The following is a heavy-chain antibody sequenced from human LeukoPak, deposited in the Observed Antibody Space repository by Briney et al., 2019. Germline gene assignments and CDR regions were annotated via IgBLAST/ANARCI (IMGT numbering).Heavy chain of an antibody. CDR3: AKAPVAGYGTIFDY. V-gene: IGHV3-23*01. J-gene: IGHJ4*02. CDR2: ISGSGGST. Sequence: GGSLRLSCAASGFTFSSSAMSWVRQAPEKGLEWVSAISGSGGSTYYADSVKGRFTISRDNSKNTLYLQMNSLRAEDTAVYYCAKAPVAGYGTIFDYWGQGTLVTVSS. D-gene: IGHD6-19*01. CDR1: GFTFSSSA.